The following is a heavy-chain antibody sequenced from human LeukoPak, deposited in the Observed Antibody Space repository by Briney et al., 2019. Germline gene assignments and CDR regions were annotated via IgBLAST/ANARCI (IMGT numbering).Heavy chain of an antibody. CDR1: GYTFTNYA. J-gene: IGHJ4*02. CDR2: INTNTGNP. CDR3: ARGRHRGSSTPIDY. Sequence: ASVKASCKASGYTFTNYAMNWVRQAPGQGLEWMGWINTNTGNPTYAQGFTGRFVFSLDTSVSTAYLQISSLKAEDTAVYYCARGRHRGSSTPIDYWGQGTLVTVSS. V-gene: IGHV7-4-1*02. D-gene: IGHD1-26*01.